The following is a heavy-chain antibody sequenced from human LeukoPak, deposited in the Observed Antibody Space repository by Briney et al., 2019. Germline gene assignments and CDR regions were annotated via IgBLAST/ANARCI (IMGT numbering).Heavy chain of an antibody. Sequence: SETLPLTCTVSGGSISSYYWSWIRQPPGKGLEWIGYIYYSGSTNYNPSLKSRVTISVDTSKNQFSLKLSSVTAADTAVYYCARPGRELDAFDIWGQGTMVTVSS. D-gene: IGHD1-26*01. CDR1: GGSISSYY. J-gene: IGHJ3*02. CDR3: ARPGRELDAFDI. V-gene: IGHV4-59*01. CDR2: IYYSGST.